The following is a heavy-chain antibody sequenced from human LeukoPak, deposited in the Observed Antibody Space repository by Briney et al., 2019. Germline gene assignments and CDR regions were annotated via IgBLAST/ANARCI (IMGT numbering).Heavy chain of an antibody. Sequence: NPSETLSLTCTVSGGSISSYYWSWIRQPPGKGLEWIGDIYYSGSPDYSPSLKSRVTISVATSKTQFSLKLSSVTAADTAVYYCARGTIAVAGLDYWGQGTLVTVSS. D-gene: IGHD6-19*01. J-gene: IGHJ4*02. V-gene: IGHV4-59*12. CDR3: ARGTIAVAGLDY. CDR2: IYYSGSP. CDR1: GGSISSYY.